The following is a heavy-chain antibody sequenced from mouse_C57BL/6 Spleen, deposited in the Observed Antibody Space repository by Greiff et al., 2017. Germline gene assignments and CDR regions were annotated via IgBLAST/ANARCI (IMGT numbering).Heavy chain of an antibody. D-gene: IGHD1-1*01. CDR2: IHPNSGST. J-gene: IGHJ2*01. V-gene: IGHV1-64*01. CDR3: ARPQWTTVVGGDFDY. Sequence: VQLQQPGAELVKPGASVKLSCKASGYTFTSYWMHWVKQRPGQGLEWIGMIHPNSGSTNYNEKFKSKATLTVDKSSSTAYMQLSSLTSEDAAVYYCARPQWTTVVGGDFDYWGQGTTLTVSS. CDR1: GYTFTSYW.